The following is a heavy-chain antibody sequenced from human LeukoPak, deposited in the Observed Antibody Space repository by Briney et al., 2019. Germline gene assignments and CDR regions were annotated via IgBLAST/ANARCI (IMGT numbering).Heavy chain of an antibody. CDR1: GGSISSSSYY. Sequence: PSETLSLTCTVSGGSISSSSYYWGWIRQPPGKGLEWIGSIYYSGSTYYNPSLKSRVSISVDTSKNQFSLKLNSVTAADTAVYYCARLRLLDGSSSDWGQGTLVTVSS. CDR3: ARLRLLDGSSSD. V-gene: IGHV4-39*01. J-gene: IGHJ4*02. CDR2: IYYSGST. D-gene: IGHD6-6*01.